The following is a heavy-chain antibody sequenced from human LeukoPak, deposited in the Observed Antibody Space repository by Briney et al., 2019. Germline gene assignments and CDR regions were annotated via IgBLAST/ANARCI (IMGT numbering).Heavy chain of an antibody. CDR2: IYHGGST. V-gene: IGHV4-4*02. CDR3: ARSIAVAGTRYFDY. J-gene: IGHJ4*02. Sequence: PSETLSLTCAVSGGSISSSNWWSWVRQPPGKGLEWIGEIYHGGSTNYNPSLKSRVTISVDTSKNQFSLKLSSVTAADTAVYYCARSIAVAGTRYFDYWGQGTLVTVSS. D-gene: IGHD6-19*01. CDR1: GGSISSSNW.